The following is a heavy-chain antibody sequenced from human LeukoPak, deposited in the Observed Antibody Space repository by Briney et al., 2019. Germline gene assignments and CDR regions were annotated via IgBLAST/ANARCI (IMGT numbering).Heavy chain of an antibody. D-gene: IGHD3-10*01. CDR3: TYFTMVPDYYYYYCMDV. J-gene: IGHJ6*03. CDR2: IRSKANTYAT. V-gene: IGHV3-73*01. Sequence: GGSLKLSCAASGFTFSGFAMHWVRQASGKGLEWVGHIRSKANTYATAYAASVKGRFTISRDDSKNTAYLQMNSLKTEDTAVYYCTYFTMVPDYYYYYCMDVWGKGTTVTISS. CDR1: GFTFSGFA.